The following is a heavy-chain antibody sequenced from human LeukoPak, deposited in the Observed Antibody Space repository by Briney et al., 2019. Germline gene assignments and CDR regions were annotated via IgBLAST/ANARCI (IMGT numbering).Heavy chain of an antibody. J-gene: IGHJ3*02. CDR2: TYYRSKWYN. Sequence: SQTLSLTCATSGDSVSSNSAAWNWIRQSPSRGLEWLGRTYYRSKWYNDYAVSVKSRITINPDTSKNQLSLQLKSVTPEDTAVYYCARGGQGDGYSADDAFDIWGQGTLVTVSS. CDR3: ARGGQGDGYSADDAFDI. D-gene: IGHD5-24*01. V-gene: IGHV6-1*01. CDR1: GDSVSSNSAA.